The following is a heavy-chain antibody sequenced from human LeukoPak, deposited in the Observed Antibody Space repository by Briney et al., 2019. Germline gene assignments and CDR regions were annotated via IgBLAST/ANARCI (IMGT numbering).Heavy chain of an antibody. V-gene: IGHV4-39*07. J-gene: IGHJ5*02. CDR2: IYYSGNT. D-gene: IGHD3-10*01. Sequence: SETLSLTCTVSGGSISSSSYYWGWIRQPLGKGPEWIGSIYYSGNTYYNPSVKGRVIVSSDTSKNQFSLMLISVTAADTAVYYCARDRGQYASGTGFTWFDPWGQGTLVTVSS. CDR1: GGSISSSSYY. CDR3: ARDRGQYASGTGFTWFDP.